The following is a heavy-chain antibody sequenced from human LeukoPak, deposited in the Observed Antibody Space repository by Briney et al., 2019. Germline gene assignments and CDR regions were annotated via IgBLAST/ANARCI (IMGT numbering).Heavy chain of an antibody. Sequence: ASVKVSCKASGYTFTGYYMHWVRQAPGQGLEWMGWINPNSGGTNYAHKFQGRFTMTRDTSISTAYMELSRLRSDDTAVNYWARELNIYGAYILCAPGGEGTLVTLSS. CDR1: GYTFTGYY. CDR2: INPNSGGT. CDR3: ARELNIYGAYILCAP. V-gene: IGHV1-2*07. J-gene: IGHJ4*02. D-gene: IGHD4-17*01.